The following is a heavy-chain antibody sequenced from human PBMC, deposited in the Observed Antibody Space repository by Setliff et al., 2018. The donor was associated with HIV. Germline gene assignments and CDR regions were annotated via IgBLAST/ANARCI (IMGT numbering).Heavy chain of an antibody. D-gene: IGHD2-15*01. V-gene: IGHV4-59*12. Sequence: PSETLSLTCTVSGGSISSYYWSWIRQPPGKGLEWIGYIYYSGSTNYNPSLKSRVTISVDTSKNQFSLKLSSVTAADTAVYYCARDRGYCSGGSCYSRNYYYYYMDVWGKGTTVTVSS. CDR1: GGSISSYY. CDR3: ARDRGYCSGGSCYSRNYYYYYMDV. J-gene: IGHJ6*03. CDR2: IYYSGST.